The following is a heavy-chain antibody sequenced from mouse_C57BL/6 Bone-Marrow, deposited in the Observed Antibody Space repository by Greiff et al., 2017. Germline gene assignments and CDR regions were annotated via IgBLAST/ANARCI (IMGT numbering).Heavy chain of an antibody. CDR1: GFTFSSYA. Sequence: EVKVVESGGGSVKPGGSLKLSCAASGFTFSSYAMSWVRQTPEKRLEWVATISDGGSYTYYPDNVKGRFTISRDNAKNNLYLQMSHLKSEDTAMYYCARSWFAYWGQGTLVTVSA. CDR3: ARSWFAY. CDR2: ISDGGSYT. J-gene: IGHJ3*01. V-gene: IGHV5-4*03.